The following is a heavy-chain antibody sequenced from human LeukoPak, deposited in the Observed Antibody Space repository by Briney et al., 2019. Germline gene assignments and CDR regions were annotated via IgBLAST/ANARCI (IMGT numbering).Heavy chain of an antibody. J-gene: IGHJ4*02. CDR1: GYTFTSYD. CDR3: ARDPNYDSSGYYTRLFDY. CDR2: ISAYNGNT. Sequence: ASVKVSCKASGYTFTSYDISWVRQAPGQGLEWMGWISAYNGNTNYAQKLQGRVTMTTDTSTSTAYMELRSLRSDDTAVYYCARDPNYDSSGYYTRLFDYWGQGTLVTVSS. V-gene: IGHV1-18*01. D-gene: IGHD3-22*01.